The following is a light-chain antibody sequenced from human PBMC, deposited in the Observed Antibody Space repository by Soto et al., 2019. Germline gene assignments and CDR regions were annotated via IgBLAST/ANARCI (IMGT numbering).Light chain of an antibody. CDR1: QSVSSKY. CDR3: HQYSNSTYT. V-gene: IGKV3-20*01. Sequence: EIVLTQSPGTLSLSPGERATLSCRASQSVSSKYFAWYQQKPGQAPRLLIYGATNRATGIPDRFSGSGSGTDFTLTISGLEPEDFAVYYCHQYSNSTYTFGQGTKVEIK. J-gene: IGKJ2*01. CDR2: GAT.